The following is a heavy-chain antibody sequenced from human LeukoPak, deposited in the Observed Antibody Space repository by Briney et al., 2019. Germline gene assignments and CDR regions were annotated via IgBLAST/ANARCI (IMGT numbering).Heavy chain of an antibody. CDR2: INTNTGNP. CDR3: ARGLWTPGYYYYGMDV. J-gene: IGHJ6*02. D-gene: IGHD3/OR15-3a*01. CDR1: GYTFTSYA. Sequence: ASVKVSCEASGYTFTSYAMNWVRQAPGQGLEWMGWINTNTGNPTYAQGFTGRFVFSLDTSVSTAYLQISSLKAEDTAVYYCARGLWTPGYYYYGMDVWGQGTTVTVSS. V-gene: IGHV7-4-1*02.